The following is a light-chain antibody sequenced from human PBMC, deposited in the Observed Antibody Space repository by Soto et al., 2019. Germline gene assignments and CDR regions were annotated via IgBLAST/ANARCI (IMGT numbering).Light chain of an antibody. Sequence: QSALTQPASVSGSPGQSITISCTGTSSDVGGYNYVSWYQQHPGKAPKLMIYDVSNRPSGVSDRFSGSKSGNTASLTISGLQAEDEADYYGRSYTSSSTHVVFGGGNKLTVL. CDR3: RSYTSSSTHVV. J-gene: IGLJ2*01. CDR1: SSDVGGYNY. CDR2: DVS. V-gene: IGLV2-14*01.